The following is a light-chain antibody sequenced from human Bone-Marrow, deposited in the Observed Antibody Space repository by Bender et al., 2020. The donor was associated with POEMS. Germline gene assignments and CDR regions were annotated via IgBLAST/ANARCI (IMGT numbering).Light chain of an antibody. V-gene: IGLV1-44*01. J-gene: IGLJ3*02. CDR2: SSH. Sequence: QSVLTQPPSASGTPGQRVTISCSGGSSNIGAHAVNWYQHLPGTAPKLLIYSSHRRPSEVPDRFSGSRSGTSASLAISGLQSEDEAASYCAVWEDSLNGWVFGGGTKLTVL. CDR1: SSNIGAHA. CDR3: AVWEDSLNGWV.